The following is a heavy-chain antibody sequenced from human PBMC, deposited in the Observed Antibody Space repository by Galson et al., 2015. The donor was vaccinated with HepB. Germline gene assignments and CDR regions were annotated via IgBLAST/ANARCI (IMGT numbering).Heavy chain of an antibody. CDR3: TREIGQYYFDRRSYLNP. CDR1: GYTFTHYA. V-gene: IGHV1-18*04. D-gene: IGHD3-22*01. CDR2: ISNQKTNT. Sequence: SVKVSCKASGYTFTHYAIPWVRQAPGQGLEWMGLISNQKTNTNYAQTFQGRVAMTADTSTSTAYMELRSLRSYDTAVYYCTREIGQYYFDRRSYLNPWGQGTLVTVSS. J-gene: IGHJ5*02.